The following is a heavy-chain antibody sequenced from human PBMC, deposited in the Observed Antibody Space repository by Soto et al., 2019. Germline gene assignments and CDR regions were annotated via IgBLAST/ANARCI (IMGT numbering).Heavy chain of an antibody. J-gene: IGHJ6*02. D-gene: IGHD3-3*01. CDR2: IIPIFGTA. V-gene: IGHV1-69*06. CDR1: GGTFSSYA. Sequence: SVKVSCKASGGTFSSYAISWVRQAPGQGLEWMGGIIPIFGTANYAQKFQGRVTITADKSTSTAYMELSSLRSEDTAVYYCARAFGAGSPNYNYGMDVWGQGTTLTVSS. CDR3: ARAFGAGSPNYNYGMDV.